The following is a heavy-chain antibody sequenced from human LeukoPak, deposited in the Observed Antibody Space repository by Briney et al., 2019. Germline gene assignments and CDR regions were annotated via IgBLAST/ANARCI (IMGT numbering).Heavy chain of an antibody. CDR3: ARVLTVTTKAFDI. V-gene: IGHV4-30-2*01. J-gene: IGHJ3*02. CDR1: GGSISSGGYS. Sequence: SETLSLTCAVSGGSISSGGYSWSWIRQPPGKGLEWIGYIYHSGSIYYNPSLKSRVTISVDRSKNQFSLKLSSVTAADTAVYYCARVLTVTTKAFDIWGQGTMVTVSS. CDR2: IYHSGSI. D-gene: IGHD4-17*01.